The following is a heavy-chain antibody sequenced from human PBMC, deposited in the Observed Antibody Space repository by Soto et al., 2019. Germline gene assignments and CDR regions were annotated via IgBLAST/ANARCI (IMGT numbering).Heavy chain of an antibody. J-gene: IGHJ4*02. CDR1: GFTFSSYA. Sequence: WSLRLSCSASGFTFSSYAMHWVRQAPGKGLEYVSGVRGNGDPPFYADSVKGRFTISRDNSKNTLYLQMSGLSADDTAVYYCVKSRGGNNFDFFDWGQGALVTVLL. V-gene: IGHV3-64D*06. CDR2: VRGNGDPP. D-gene: IGHD5-12*01. CDR3: VKSRGGNNFDFFD.